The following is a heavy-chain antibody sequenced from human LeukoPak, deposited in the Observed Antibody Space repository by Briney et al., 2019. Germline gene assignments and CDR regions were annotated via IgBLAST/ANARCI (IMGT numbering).Heavy chain of an antibody. D-gene: IGHD1-26*01. CDR3: ARGGADRLYYYYYYMDV. J-gene: IGHJ6*03. CDR1: GYTFTGYY. CDR2: INPNSGGT. Sequence: GASVKVPCKASGYTFTGYYMHWVRQAPGQGLEWMGWINPNSGGTNYAQKFQGRVTMTRDTSISTAYMELSRLRSDDTAVYYCARGGADRLYYYYYYMDVWGKGTTVTISS. V-gene: IGHV1-2*02.